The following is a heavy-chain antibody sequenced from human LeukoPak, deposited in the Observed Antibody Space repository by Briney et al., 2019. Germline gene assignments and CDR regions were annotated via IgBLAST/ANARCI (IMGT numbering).Heavy chain of an antibody. D-gene: IGHD4-17*01. V-gene: IGHV3-30*03. CDR2: ISKDGSNK. Sequence: GGSLRLSCEASGFTFSTYPMHWVRQAPGKGLEWVAAISKDGSNKYYADSVKGRYTISRDSSKNTLYLQMNSLRAEDTAVYYCARDYGDYVAAFDYWGQGTLVTVSS. CDR1: GFTFSTYP. CDR3: ARDYGDYVAAFDY. J-gene: IGHJ4*02.